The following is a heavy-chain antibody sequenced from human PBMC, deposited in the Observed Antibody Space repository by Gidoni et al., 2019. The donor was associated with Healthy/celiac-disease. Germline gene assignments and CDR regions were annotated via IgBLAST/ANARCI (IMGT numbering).Heavy chain of an antibody. J-gene: IGHJ3*02. CDR1: GYSFTSYW. D-gene: IGHD3-10*01. CDR2: IYPGDSDT. CDR3: ARDEILWFGDLGAFDI. Sequence: EVQLVQSGAEVKKPGESLKISCKGSGYSFTSYWIGWVRQMPGKGLEWMGIIYPGDSDTRYSPSFQGQVTISADKSISTAYLQWSSLKASDTAMYHCARDEILWFGDLGAFDIWGQGTMVTVSS. V-gene: IGHV5-51*01.